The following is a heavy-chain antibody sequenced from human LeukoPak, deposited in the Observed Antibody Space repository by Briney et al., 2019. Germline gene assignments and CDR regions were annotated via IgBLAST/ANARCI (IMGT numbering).Heavy chain of an antibody. D-gene: IGHD4-23*01. CDR2: ISYSGYT. J-gene: IGHJ4*02. CDR3: ARGRNDNGGMFFDS. V-gene: IGHV4-59*01. CDR1: GASIRSYY. Sequence: KASETLSLTCTVSGASIRSYYWSWIRQAPGKGLEWVGFISYSGYTSYSPSLKSRVAISVDTSKSQFSLRLTSTTVADTAIYYCARGRNDNGGMFFDSWAQGTLVTVSS.